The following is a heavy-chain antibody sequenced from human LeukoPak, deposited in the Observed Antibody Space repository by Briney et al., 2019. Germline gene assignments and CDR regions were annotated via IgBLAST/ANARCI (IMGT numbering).Heavy chain of an antibody. V-gene: IGHV4-4*07. CDR1: GGSISSYY. D-gene: IGHD3-3*01. CDR3: ARTPYDFWSGYYDPPYYFDY. CDR2: IYTSGST. J-gene: IGHJ4*02. Sequence: PSETLSLTCTVSGGSISSYYWSWLRQPAGKGLEWIGRIYTSGSTNYHPSLKSRVTMSVDTSKNQFSLKLSPVTAADTAVYYCARTPYDFWSGYYDPPYYFDYWGQGTLVTVSS.